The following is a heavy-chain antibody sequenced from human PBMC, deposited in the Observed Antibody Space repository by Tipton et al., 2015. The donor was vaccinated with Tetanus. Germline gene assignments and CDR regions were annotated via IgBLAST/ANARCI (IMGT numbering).Heavy chain of an antibody. CDR1: GGPISGRY. D-gene: IGHD1-14*01. J-gene: IGHJ2*01. CDR3: ARGMNRFFDI. CDR2: ISYAGYT. V-gene: IGHV4-59*11. Sequence: LRLSCTVSGGPISGRYWSWIRQTPGRGLEWIGHISYAGYTSYSPSLKNRVTMSVDTSKNQFSLKLKSVTAADTAVYYCARGMNRFFDIWGRGTLVTVSS.